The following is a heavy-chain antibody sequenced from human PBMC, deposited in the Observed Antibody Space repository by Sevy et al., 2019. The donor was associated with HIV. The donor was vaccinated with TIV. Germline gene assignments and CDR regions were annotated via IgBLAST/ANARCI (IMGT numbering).Heavy chain of an antibody. CDR1: GFIFSTYT. V-gene: IGHV3-23*01. J-gene: IGHJ6*02. D-gene: IGHD2-15*01. CDR2: IRGSGGST. Sequence: GGSLRLSCAASGFIFSTYTMTWVRRAPGKGLEWVSGIRGSGGSTDYADSLKGRFTIFRDNSKSTVHLQMNSLRAEDTAVYFCAKGDRTFYGLDVWGQGTTVTVSS. CDR3: AKGDRTFYGLDV.